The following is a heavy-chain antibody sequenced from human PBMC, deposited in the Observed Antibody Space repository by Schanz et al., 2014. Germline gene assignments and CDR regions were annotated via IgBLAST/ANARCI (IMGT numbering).Heavy chain of an antibody. J-gene: IGHJ5*02. CDR1: GGTFSTYP. CDR2: IVPIAGIT. V-gene: IGHV1-69*04. CDR3: AREVGLYDRGWFDP. Sequence: QLQLVQSGAEVKKPGSPVKVSCKSSGGTFSTYPINWLRQAPGQGLEWMGRIVPIAGITNYAQRFQGRVTITADKSSDTAYMELSSLRSEDTAVYYCAREVGLYDRGWFDPWGQGTLVTVSS. D-gene: IGHD3-22*01.